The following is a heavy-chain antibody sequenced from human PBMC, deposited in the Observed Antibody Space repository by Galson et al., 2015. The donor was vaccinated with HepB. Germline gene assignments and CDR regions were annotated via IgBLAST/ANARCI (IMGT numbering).Heavy chain of an antibody. V-gene: IGHV3-30*18. Sequence: SLRLSCAASGFTFSSYGMHWVRQAPGKGLEWVAVISYDGSNKYYADSVKGRFTISRDNSKNTLYLQMNSLRAEDTAVYYCAKDWGEYSSSSAATPWGQGTLVTVSS. D-gene: IGHD6-6*01. CDR2: ISYDGSNK. CDR3: AKDWGEYSSSSAATP. CDR1: GFTFSSYG. J-gene: IGHJ5*02.